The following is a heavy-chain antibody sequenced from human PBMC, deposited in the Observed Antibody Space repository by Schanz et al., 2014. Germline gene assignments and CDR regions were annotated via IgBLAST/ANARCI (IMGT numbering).Heavy chain of an antibody. CDR2: IYSGGST. Sequence: EVQLVESGGGLVKSGGSLRLSCAASGFTVSSNYMSWVRQAPGKGLEWVSVIYSGGSTYYADSVKGRFTISRDNSKNTLYLQMNSLRAEDTAVYYCARDRWDWNNAFDIWGQGTMVTVSS. J-gene: IGHJ3*02. V-gene: IGHV3-53*01. D-gene: IGHD1-1*01. CDR1: GFTVSSNY. CDR3: ARDRWDWNNAFDI.